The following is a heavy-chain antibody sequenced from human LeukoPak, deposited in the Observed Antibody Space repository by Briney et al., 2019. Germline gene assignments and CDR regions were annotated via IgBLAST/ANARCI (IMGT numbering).Heavy chain of an antibody. CDR3: TTGWIGTDFDY. CDR1: GFTFSNAW. CDR2: IKSKTDGGTT. D-gene: IGHD5-12*01. Sequence: GGSLRLSCAASGFTFSNAWMSWVRQAPGKGLEWVGRIKSKTDGGTTDYAAPVKGRFTISRDDTKNTLYLQMNSLKTEDTAVYYCTTGWIGTDFDYWGQGTLVTVSS. V-gene: IGHV3-15*01. J-gene: IGHJ4*02.